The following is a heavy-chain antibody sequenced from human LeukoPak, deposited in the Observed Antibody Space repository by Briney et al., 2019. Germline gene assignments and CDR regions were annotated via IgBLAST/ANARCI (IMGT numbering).Heavy chain of an antibody. CDR3: ARSLTAYCFYS. CDR2: IYYYSGIT. Sequence: SQTLSLTCTVSGGSISSGGYYWSWIRQHPGTGLEWIGYIYYYSGITYYNPSLKSRATISVDTSKNQFSLRLSSVTAADTAVYYCARSLTAYCFYSWGQGTLVTVSS. CDR1: GGSISSGGYY. V-gene: IGHV4-31*03. D-gene: IGHD3-9*01. J-gene: IGHJ4*02.